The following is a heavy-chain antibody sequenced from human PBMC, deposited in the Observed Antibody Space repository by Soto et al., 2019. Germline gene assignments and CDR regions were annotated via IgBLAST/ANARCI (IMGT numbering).Heavy chain of an antibody. CDR3: ARGRLYCSGGSCYPDTTYHYSYYGMDA. V-gene: IGHV4-34*01. CDR2: INHSGST. Sequence: PSETLSLTCAVDGGSVGGEYWCWIRQPPGKGLEWIGEINHSGSTNYNPSLKSRVTISVDTSKNQFSLKLSSVTAADTAVYYCARGRLYCSGGSCYPDTTYHYSYYGMDAWGQGTTVTVSS. CDR1: GGSVGGEY. J-gene: IGHJ6*02. D-gene: IGHD2-15*01.